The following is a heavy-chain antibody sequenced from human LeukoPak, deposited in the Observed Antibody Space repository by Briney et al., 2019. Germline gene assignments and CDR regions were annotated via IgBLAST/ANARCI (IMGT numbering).Heavy chain of an antibody. Sequence: ASVKVSCKTSGYTFTGYHIHWVRLAPGQGLEWMGWINPNTGGTNCAQNFQGRVTMTRDTSISTAYMELSRLRSDDTATYYCARDRPTYRSEFDSWGQGTLVTVSS. CDR1: GYTFTGYH. CDR3: ARDRPTYRSEFDS. V-gene: IGHV1-2*02. CDR2: INPNTGGT. D-gene: IGHD6-19*01. J-gene: IGHJ5*01.